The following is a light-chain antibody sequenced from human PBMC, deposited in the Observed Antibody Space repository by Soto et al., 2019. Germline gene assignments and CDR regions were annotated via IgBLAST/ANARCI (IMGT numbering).Light chain of an antibody. CDR2: GAS. CDR3: QQYNNWPLT. J-gene: IGKJ4*01. CDR1: QSISSN. Sequence: EIVLTQSPGTLSLSPGERVTLSCRASQSISSNYLAWYQQKPGQAPRLLISGASTRATGIPARFSGSGSGTGFTLTITSLQSEDFAVYYCQQYNNWPLTFGGGTKVDIK. V-gene: IGKV3-15*01.